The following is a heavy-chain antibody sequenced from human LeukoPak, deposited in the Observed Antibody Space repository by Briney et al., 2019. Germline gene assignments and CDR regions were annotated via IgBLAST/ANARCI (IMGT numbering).Heavy chain of an antibody. V-gene: IGHV4-34*01. CDR1: GGSFSGYY. CDR3: ARSRNTLQWELLT. J-gene: IGHJ5*02. D-gene: IGHD1-26*01. Sequence: SETLSLTCAVHGGSFSGYYWTWIRQPPGKGLEWIGEINHSGTTNYNPSLKSRVSISVDTSKSQFSLKLTSVTAADTAVYYCARSRNTLQWELLTWGQGTLVTVSS. CDR2: INHSGTT.